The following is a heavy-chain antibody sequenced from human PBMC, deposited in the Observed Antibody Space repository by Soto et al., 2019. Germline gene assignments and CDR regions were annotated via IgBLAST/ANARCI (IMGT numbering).Heavy chain of an antibody. D-gene: IGHD1-26*01. Sequence: GGSLRLSCVASGFSFSSYTMNWVRQAPGKGLEWVSGVSGNGGNTYYADSVKGRFSISRDNSKNTLYLQLNSLRAGDTAIYYCAKDRMGASGWFGPWGQGTPVTVSS. CDR1: GFSFSSYT. CDR2: VSGNGGNT. V-gene: IGHV3-23*01. J-gene: IGHJ5*02. CDR3: AKDRMGASGWFGP.